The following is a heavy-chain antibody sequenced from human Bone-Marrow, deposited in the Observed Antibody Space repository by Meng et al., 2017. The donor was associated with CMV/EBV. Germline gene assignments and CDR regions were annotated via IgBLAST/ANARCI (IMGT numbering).Heavy chain of an antibody. CDR3: AAVRDPYCSSTSCYILEFDP. J-gene: IGHJ5*02. CDR1: GGTFSSYA. D-gene: IGHD2-2*02. CDR2: IIPIFGTA. Sequence: SVKVSCKASGGTFSSYAISWVRQAPGQGLEWMGGIIPIFGTANYAQKFQGRVTITTDESTSTAYMELSSLRSEDTAVYYCAAVRDPYCSSTSCYILEFDPWGQGTRVTGSS. V-gene: IGHV1-69*05.